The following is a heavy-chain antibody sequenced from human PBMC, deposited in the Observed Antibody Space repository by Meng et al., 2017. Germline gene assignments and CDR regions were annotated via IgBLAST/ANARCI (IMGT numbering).Heavy chain of an antibody. V-gene: IGHV1-69*05. Sequence: SSVKVSCKASGGTFSSYAISWVRQAPGQGLEWMGGIIPIFGTANYAQKFQGRVTITTDESTSTAYMELSSLRSEDTAVYYCASQTSAYYYGSGSYRHYYYGMDVWGQGTTVTVSS. CDR1: GGTFSSYA. D-gene: IGHD3-10*01. CDR2: IIPIFGTA. J-gene: IGHJ6*02. CDR3: ASQTSAYYYGSGSYRHYYYGMDV.